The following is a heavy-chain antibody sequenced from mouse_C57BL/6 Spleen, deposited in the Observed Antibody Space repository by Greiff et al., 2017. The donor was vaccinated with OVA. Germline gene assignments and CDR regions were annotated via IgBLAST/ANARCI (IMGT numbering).Heavy chain of an antibody. D-gene: IGHD1-1*01. Sequence: QVQLQQSGAELMKPGASVKLSCKATGYTFTGYWIEWVKQRPGHGLEWIGEILPGSGSTNYNEKFKGKATFTADTSSNTAYMQLSSLTTEDSAIYYCARGAITTVVAPYAMDYWGQGTSVTVSS. J-gene: IGHJ4*01. V-gene: IGHV1-9*01. CDR3: ARGAITTVVAPYAMDY. CDR1: GYTFTGYW. CDR2: ILPGSGST.